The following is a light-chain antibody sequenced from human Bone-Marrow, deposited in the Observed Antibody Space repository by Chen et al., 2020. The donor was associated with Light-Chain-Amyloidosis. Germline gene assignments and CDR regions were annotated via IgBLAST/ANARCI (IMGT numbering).Light chain of an antibody. J-gene: IGLJ2*01. V-gene: IGLV3-25*03. Sequence: SYVLTQPPSVSVPPGQTARMTCSGDDLPTKYAYWYQQKPGQAPVLVIHRDTERPSGISERFSGSSSGTTATLTISGVQAEDEADYHCQSADSSGTYEVIFGGGTKLTVL. CDR3: QSADSSGTYEVI. CDR2: RDT. CDR1: DLPTKY.